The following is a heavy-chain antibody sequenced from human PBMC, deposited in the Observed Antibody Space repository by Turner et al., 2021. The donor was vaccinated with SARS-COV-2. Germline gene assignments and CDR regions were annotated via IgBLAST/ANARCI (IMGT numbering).Heavy chain of an antibody. D-gene: IGHD6-19*01. CDR2: INPNSGGT. CDR1: GYTLTDYY. V-gene: IGHV1-2*02. CDR3: AREGVAVAGYYYGMDV. J-gene: IGHJ6*02. Sequence: QVQLVQSGAEMKKPGSSVRVSCKASGYTLTDYYMHWVRQAPGQGLEWMGWINPNSGGTNYAQKFQGRVTMTRDTSISTAYMELSRLKSDDTAVYYCAREGVAVAGYYYGMDVWGQGTTVTVSS.